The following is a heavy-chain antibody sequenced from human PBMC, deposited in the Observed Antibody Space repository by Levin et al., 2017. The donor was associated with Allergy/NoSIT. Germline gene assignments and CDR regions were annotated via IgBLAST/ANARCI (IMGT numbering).Heavy chain of an antibody. V-gene: IGHV3-21*01. D-gene: IGHD2-8*02. CDR2: ISSSSSYI. CDR1: GFTFSSYS. CDR3: ASRWSTDY. J-gene: IGHJ4*02. Sequence: GESLKISCAASGFTFSSYSMNWVRQAPGKGLEWVSSISSSSSYIYYADSVKGRFTISRDNAKNSLYLQMNSLRAEDTAVYYCASRWSTDYWGQGTLVTVSS.